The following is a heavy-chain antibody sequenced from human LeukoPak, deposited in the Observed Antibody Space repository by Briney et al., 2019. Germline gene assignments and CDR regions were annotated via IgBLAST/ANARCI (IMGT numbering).Heavy chain of an antibody. Sequence: GASVKVSCKASGYTFTGYYMHWVRQAPGQGLEWMGRINPNSGGTNYAQKFQGRVTMTRDTSISTAYMELSRLRSDDTAVYYCAREEDIVVVPAAIQDYWGQGTQVTVSS. D-gene: IGHD2-2*02. CDR3: AREEDIVVVPAAIQDY. J-gene: IGHJ4*02. CDR1: GYTFTGYY. V-gene: IGHV1-2*06. CDR2: INPNSGGT.